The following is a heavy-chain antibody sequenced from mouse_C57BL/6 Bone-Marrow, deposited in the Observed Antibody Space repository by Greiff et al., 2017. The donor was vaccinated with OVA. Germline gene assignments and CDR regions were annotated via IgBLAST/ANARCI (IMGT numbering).Heavy chain of an antibody. CDR1: GYTFTSYW. J-gene: IGHJ1*03. V-gene: IGHV1-55*01. CDR2: IYPGSGST. D-gene: IGHD1-1*01. CDR3: ASYYYGSSYWYFDV. Sequence: QVHVKQPGAELVKPGASVKMSCKASGYTFTSYWMTWVKQTPGQGLEWIGDIYPGSGSTNYNEKFKGKATLTVDKTSSTAYMQLSSLTSEDSAVYYCASYYYGSSYWYFDVWGTGTTVTVSS.